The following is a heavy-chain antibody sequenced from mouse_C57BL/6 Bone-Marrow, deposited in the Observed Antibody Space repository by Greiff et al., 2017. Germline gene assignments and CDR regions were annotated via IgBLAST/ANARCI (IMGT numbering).Heavy chain of an antibody. D-gene: IGHD2-2*01. CDR3: ARSGGLRDAMDY. Sequence: EVQLVESGPALVKPGASVKISCKASGYSFTDYNMNWVKQSNGKSLEWIGVINPNYGTTSYNQKFKGKATLTVDQSSSTAYMQLNSLTSEDSAVYYCARSGGLRDAMDYWGQGTSVTVSS. J-gene: IGHJ4*01. CDR1: GYSFTDYN. CDR2: INPNYGTT. V-gene: IGHV1-39*01.